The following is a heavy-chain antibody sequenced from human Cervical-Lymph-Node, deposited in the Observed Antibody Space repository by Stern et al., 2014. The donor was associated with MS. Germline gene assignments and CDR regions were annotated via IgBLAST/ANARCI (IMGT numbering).Heavy chain of an antibody. Sequence: QVQLQESGPGLVKPSQTLSLTCTVSGGSFSSGSYYWSWIRQPAGKGLEWIGLIYSSGSTDYTPSLKSRLTSSIDTSKNQSPLKLSSVTAADTAVYYCARGVFYGNYGFDYWGQGTLVTVSS. CDR2: IYSSGST. J-gene: IGHJ4*02. CDR1: GGSFSSGSYY. CDR3: ARGVFYGNYGFDY. D-gene: IGHD4-11*01. V-gene: IGHV4-61*02.